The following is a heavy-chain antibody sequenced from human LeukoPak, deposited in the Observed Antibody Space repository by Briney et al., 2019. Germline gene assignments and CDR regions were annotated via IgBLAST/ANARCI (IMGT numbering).Heavy chain of an antibody. CDR2: INPASGGT. CDR3: ARAGGGYSSGWGAFDI. D-gene: IGHD5-18*01. J-gene: IGHJ3*02. V-gene: IGHV1-2*02. CDR1: GYTFTAYY. Sequence: ASMKVSCKASGYTFTAYYIHWVRQAPGQGLEWMGWINPASGGTSYAQKFQGRVTTTSDTSISTAYMELSRLRSDDTAVYFCARAGGGYSSGWGAFDIWGQGTMVTVSS.